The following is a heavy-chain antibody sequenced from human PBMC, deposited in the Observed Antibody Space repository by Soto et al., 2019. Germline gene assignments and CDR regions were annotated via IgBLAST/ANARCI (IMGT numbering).Heavy chain of an antibody. J-gene: IGHJ5*02. CDR3: ARDSSGWYWFDP. D-gene: IGHD6-19*01. Sequence: XGSLSLTCAVYGGSFSGYYWSWIRQPPGKGLEWIGEINHSGSTNYNPSLKSRVTISVDTSKNQFSLKLSSVTAADTAVYYCARDSSGWYWFDPWGQGTLVTVSS. CDR2: INHSGST. CDR1: GGSFSGYY. V-gene: IGHV4-34*01.